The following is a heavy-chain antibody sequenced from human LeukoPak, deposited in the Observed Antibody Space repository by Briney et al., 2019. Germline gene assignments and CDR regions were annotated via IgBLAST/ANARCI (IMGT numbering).Heavy chain of an antibody. Sequence: ASVKVSCKASGYTFTSYDINWVRQATGQGLEWMGWMNPNSGNTGYAQKLQGRVTMTRNTSISTAYMELSSLRSEDTAVYYCARGWTVAAKGYYYYYGMDVWGQGTTVTVSS. D-gene: IGHD2-15*01. CDR1: GYTFTSYD. V-gene: IGHV1-8*01. CDR2: MNPNSGNT. J-gene: IGHJ6*02. CDR3: ARGWTVAAKGYYYYYGMDV.